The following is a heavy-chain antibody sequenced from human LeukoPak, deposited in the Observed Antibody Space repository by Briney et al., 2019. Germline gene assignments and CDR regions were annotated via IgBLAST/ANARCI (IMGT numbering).Heavy chain of an antibody. Sequence: GGSLRLSCAASGFTVSSNYMSWVRQAPGKGLEWVSAIYSGGSTYYADSVKGRFTISRDNSKNTLYLEMNSLRAEDTAIYYCAKMKGHPLPKYYMDVWGQGTTVTVSS. CDR1: GFTVSSNY. CDR3: AKMKGHPLPKYYMDV. V-gene: IGHV3-53*01. CDR2: IYSGGST. J-gene: IGHJ6*03.